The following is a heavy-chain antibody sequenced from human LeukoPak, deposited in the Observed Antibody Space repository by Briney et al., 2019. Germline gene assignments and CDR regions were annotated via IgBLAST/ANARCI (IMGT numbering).Heavy chain of an antibody. J-gene: IGHJ4*02. V-gene: IGHV5-10-1*01. CDR1: GYSFTSYW. CDR3: ARLGYSSSWYLDY. D-gene: IGHD6-13*01. CDR2: IDPGDSYT. Sequence: GESLKISCKGSGYSFTSYWITWVRHVPGKGLEWMGRIDPGDSYTNYSPSFQGHVTISVDKSISTAYLQWSSLKASDTAMYYCARLGYSSSWYLDYWGQGTLVIVSS.